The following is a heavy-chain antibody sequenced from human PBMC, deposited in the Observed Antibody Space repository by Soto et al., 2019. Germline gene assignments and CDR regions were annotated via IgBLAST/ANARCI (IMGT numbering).Heavy chain of an antibody. CDR1: GFTFSSYG. CDR2: IWYDGSNK. CDR3: ARWVGATYYYYGMDV. D-gene: IGHD1-26*01. Sequence: VGSLRLSCAASGFTFSSYGMHWVRQAPGKGLEWVAVIWYDGSNKYYADSVKGRFTISRDNSKNTLYLQMNSLRAEDTAVYYCARWVGATYYYYGMDVWGQGTTVTVSS. V-gene: IGHV3-33*01. J-gene: IGHJ6*02.